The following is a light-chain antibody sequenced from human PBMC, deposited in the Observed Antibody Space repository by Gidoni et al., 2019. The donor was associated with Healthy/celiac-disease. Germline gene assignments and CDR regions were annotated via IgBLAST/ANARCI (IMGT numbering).Light chain of an antibody. J-gene: IGKJ2*04. Sequence: EIVLTHSPATLSLSPGERATLPCRASQSVSSYLAWYQQKPGQAPRLLIYDASNRATGIPARFSGSGSGTDFTLTISSLEPEDFAVYYCQQRSNWPPGCSFGQGTKLEIK. CDR3: QQRSNWPPGCS. CDR1: QSVSSY. V-gene: IGKV3-11*01. CDR2: DAS.